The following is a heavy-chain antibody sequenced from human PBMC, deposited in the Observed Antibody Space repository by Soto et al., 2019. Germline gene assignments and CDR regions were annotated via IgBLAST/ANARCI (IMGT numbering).Heavy chain of an antibody. CDR3: AKSIQYSSSGFDV. Sequence: GGSLRLSCAASGLTFSSHAMSWVRQAPGKGLEWVSGISGDGGTKYYADSVKGRFSISRDNSKNTLYLQMNSLRAEDTAVYFCAKSIQYSSSGFDVWGQGTTVTVSS. CDR1: GLTFSSHA. V-gene: IGHV3-23*01. J-gene: IGHJ6*02. D-gene: IGHD2-15*01. CDR2: ISGDGGTK.